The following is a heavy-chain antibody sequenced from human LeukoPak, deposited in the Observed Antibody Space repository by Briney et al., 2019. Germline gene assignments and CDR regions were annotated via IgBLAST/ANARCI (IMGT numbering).Heavy chain of an antibody. Sequence: GGPLRLSCAASGFTFSSYAMSWVRQAPGKGLEWVSGISDSGGSTYYADSVKGRFTISRDNSKNTLYLQMNSLRAEDTAAYYCAKEGGYSLFDYWGQGTLVTVSS. D-gene: IGHD5-18*01. CDR3: AKEGGYSLFDY. V-gene: IGHV3-23*01. CDR2: ISDSGGST. J-gene: IGHJ4*02. CDR1: GFTFSSYA.